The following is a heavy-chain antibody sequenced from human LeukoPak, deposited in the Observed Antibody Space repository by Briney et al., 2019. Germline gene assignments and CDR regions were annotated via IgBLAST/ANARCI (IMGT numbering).Heavy chain of an antibody. CDR1: GFTFSSYA. CDR3: AKCGRCRWPPLLGWFDP. CDR2: ISGSGGST. J-gene: IGHJ5*02. V-gene: IGHV3-23*01. D-gene: IGHD2-21*01. Sequence: GGSLRLSCAASGFTFSSYAMSWVRQAPGKGLEWVSAISGSGGSTYYADSVKGRFTISRDNSKNTLYLQMNSLRAEDTAVYYCAKCGRCRWPPLLGWFDPWGQGTLVTVSS.